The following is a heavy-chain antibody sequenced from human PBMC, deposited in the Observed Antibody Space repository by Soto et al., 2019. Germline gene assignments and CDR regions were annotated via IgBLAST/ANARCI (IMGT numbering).Heavy chain of an antibody. V-gene: IGHV3-74*01. CDR2: INNDGSNT. Sequence: PGGSLRLSCAASGFTFSTFWRHWFRQGPGKGRLWVSRINNDGSNTIYADSVKGRFTISRDNAKNTLYLQMNSLSAGDTAVYYCARLGQVDIVTTIGYYFDYWGQGTLVTVSS. D-gene: IGHD5-12*01. J-gene: IGHJ4*02. CDR1: GFTFSTFW. CDR3: ARLGQVDIVTTIGYYFDY.